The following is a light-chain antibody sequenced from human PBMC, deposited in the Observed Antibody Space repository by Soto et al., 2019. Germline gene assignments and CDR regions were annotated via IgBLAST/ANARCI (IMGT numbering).Light chain of an antibody. V-gene: IGKV3-20*01. J-gene: IGKJ1*01. CDR2: GAS. CDR3: QQYGSSPVT. CDR1: QTINSAY. Sequence: EIVLTQSPGTLSLSPGERATLSCGASQTINSAYLAWYQQKPGLPPRLLMFGASSRATGIPPRFSGSGSGTDFTLTISSLEPEDFAVYYCQQYGSSPVTFGQGTKV.